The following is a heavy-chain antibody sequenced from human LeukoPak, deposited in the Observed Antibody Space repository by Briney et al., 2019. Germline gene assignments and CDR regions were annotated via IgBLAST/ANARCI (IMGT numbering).Heavy chain of an antibody. J-gene: IGHJ4*02. V-gene: IGHV3-23*01. CDR1: GFTFGGYW. CDR3: AKDLRGPYDYGDYAPIDY. Sequence: GALRLSCAGSGFTFGGYWMHWVRQAPGKGLEWVSAISGSGGSTYYADSVKGRFTISRDNSKNTLYLQMNSLRAEDTAVYYCAKDLRGPYDYGDYAPIDYWGQGTLVTVSS. CDR2: ISGSGGST. D-gene: IGHD4-17*01.